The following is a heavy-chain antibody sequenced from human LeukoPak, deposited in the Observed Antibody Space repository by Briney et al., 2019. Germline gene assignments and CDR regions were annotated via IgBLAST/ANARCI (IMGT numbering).Heavy chain of an antibody. D-gene: IGHD5-12*01. CDR2: ISSSSSTI. V-gene: IGHV3-48*01. J-gene: IGHJ4*02. Sequence: GGSLRLSCAASGFTFSSYSMNWVRQAPGKGLKWVSYISSSSSTIYYADSVKGRFTISRDNAKNSLYLQMNSLRAEDTAVYYCARDLGNSGYEFDYWGQGTLVTVSS. CDR3: ARDLGNSGYEFDY. CDR1: GFTFSSYS.